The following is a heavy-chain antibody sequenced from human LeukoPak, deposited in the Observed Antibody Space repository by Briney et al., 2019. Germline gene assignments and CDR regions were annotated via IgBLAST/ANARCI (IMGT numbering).Heavy chain of an antibody. V-gene: IGHV4-59*01. CDR3: ARARGQYNWDYGRYFDY. D-gene: IGHD1-7*01. J-gene: IGHJ4*02. CDR2: IYYSGST. CDR1: GGSISSYY. Sequence: PSETLSLTCTVSGGSISSYYWSWIRQPPGQGLEWIGYIYYSGSTNYNPSLKSRVTISVDTSKNQFSLKLSSVTAADTAVYYCARARGQYNWDYGRYFDYWGQGTLVTASS.